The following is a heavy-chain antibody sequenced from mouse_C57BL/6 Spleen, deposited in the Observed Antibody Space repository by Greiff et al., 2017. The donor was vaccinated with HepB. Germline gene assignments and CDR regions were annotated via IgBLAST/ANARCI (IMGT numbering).Heavy chain of an antibody. CDR3: ARYSNYGGGWFAY. CDR1: GYTFTSYW. D-gene: IGHD2-5*01. J-gene: IGHJ3*01. Sequence: VQLQQSGAELVRPGSSVKLSCKASGYTFTSYWMHWVKQRPIQGLEWIGNIDPSDSETHYNQKFKDKATLTVDKSSSTAYMQLSSLTSEDSAVYYCARYSNYGGGWFAYWGQGTLVTVSA. V-gene: IGHV1-52*01. CDR2: IDPSDSET.